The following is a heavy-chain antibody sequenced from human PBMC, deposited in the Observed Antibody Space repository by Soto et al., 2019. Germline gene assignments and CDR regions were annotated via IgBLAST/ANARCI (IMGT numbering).Heavy chain of an antibody. V-gene: IGHV4-34*01. D-gene: IGHD3-3*01. J-gene: IGHJ5*02. Sequence: SGTLYLTCAVYGGSCSVSCYYWRWILQPPWKLLEWIVEINHSGSTNYNPSLKSRVTISVYTSKNQFSLHLSSVTAADTAVYYCARAHRVSDDFSSGHLYNLFDPWGQRTLVTVSS. CDR3: ARAHRVSDDFSSGHLYNLFDP. CDR2: INHSGST. CDR1: GGSCSVSCYY.